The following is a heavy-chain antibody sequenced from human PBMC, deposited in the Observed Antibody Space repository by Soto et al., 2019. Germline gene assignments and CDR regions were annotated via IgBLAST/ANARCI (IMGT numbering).Heavy chain of an antibody. CDR1: GGSFSGYY. CDR2: INHSGST. V-gene: IGHV4-34*01. CDR3: ARFRRTGTKVVVVAAHFDY. D-gene: IGHD2-15*01. J-gene: IGHJ4*02. Sequence: ASETLSLTCAVYGGSFSGYYWSWIRQPPGKGLEWIGEINHSGSTNYNPSLKSRVTISVDTSKNQFSLKLSSVTAADTAVYYCARFRRTGTKVVVVAAHFDYWGQGTLVTVSS.